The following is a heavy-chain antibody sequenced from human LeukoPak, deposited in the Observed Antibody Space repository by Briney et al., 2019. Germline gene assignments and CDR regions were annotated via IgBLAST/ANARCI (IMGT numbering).Heavy chain of an antibody. CDR3: ARDRYYYDSSGYSTYWYFDL. CDR2: ILYDGSNK. V-gene: IGHV3-30*03. J-gene: IGHJ2*01. Sequence: GGSLRLPCSASGFTFSSYGMHWVRQAPGKGLEWVAVILYDGSNKYYADSVKGRFTISRDNSKNRLYLQMNSLRAEDTAVYYCARDRYYYDSSGYSTYWYFDLWGRGTLVTVPS. D-gene: IGHD3-22*01. CDR1: GFTFSSYG.